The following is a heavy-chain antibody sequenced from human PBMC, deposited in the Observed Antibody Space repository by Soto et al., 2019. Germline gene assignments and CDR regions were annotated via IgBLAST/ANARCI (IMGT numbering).Heavy chain of an antibody. V-gene: IGHV1-69*13. J-gene: IGHJ3*02. CDR1: GGTFSSYA. Sequence: SVKVSCKASGGTFSSYAISWVRQAPGQGLEWMGGIIPIFGTANYAQKFQGRVTITADESTSTAYMELSSLRSEDTAVYYCARGGDIQSSGYLDAFDTWGQGTMVTASS. D-gene: IGHD3-22*01. CDR2: IIPIFGTA. CDR3: ARGGDIQSSGYLDAFDT.